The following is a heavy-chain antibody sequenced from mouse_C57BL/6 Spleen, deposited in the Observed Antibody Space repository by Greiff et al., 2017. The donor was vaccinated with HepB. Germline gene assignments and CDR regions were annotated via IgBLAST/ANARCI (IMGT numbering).Heavy chain of an antibody. CDR2: IDPEDGET. Sequence: VQLQQSGAELVKPGASVKLSCTASGFNIKDYYMHRVKQRTEQGLEWIGRIDPEDGETKYAPKFQGKATITADTSSNTAYLQLSSLTSEDTAVYYCAHYYGSSYWYFDVWGTGTTVTVSS. CDR3: AHYYGSSYWYFDV. J-gene: IGHJ1*03. D-gene: IGHD1-1*01. CDR1: GFNIKDYY. V-gene: IGHV14-2*01.